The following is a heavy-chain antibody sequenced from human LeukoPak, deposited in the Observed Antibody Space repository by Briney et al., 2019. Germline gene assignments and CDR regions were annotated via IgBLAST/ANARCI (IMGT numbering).Heavy chain of an antibody. V-gene: IGHV6-1*01. CDR2: TYYRSRWGN. CDR1: GDIVSNNIAT. Sequence: SQTLSLTCAISGDIVSNNIATWNWVRQSPSRGLEWLGRTYYRSRWGNDYAISVKGRITINPDTSKNQFSLQLNSVTPEDTAVYYCVRRYKLSNYYYGMDVWGQGTTVTVSS. D-gene: IGHD1-14*01. J-gene: IGHJ6*02. CDR3: VRRYKLSNYYYGMDV.